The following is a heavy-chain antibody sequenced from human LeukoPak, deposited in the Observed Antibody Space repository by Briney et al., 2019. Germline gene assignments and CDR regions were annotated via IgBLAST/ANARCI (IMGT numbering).Heavy chain of an antibody. Sequence: SETLSLTCTVSGGSINSYYWSWIRQPPGKGLEWIGYVSHTGSTNYNPSLKSRLTVSVDASKNQFSLKLSSVTAADTTVYHCARLGNSGIYSNYWYMDVWGKGTTVTVSS. CDR2: VSHTGST. J-gene: IGHJ6*03. D-gene: IGHD2/OR15-2a*01. CDR3: ARLGNSGIYSNYWYMDV. CDR1: GGSINSYY. V-gene: IGHV4-59*01.